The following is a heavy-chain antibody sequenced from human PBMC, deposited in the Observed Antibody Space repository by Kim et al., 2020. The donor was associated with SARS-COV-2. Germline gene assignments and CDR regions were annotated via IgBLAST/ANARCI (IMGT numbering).Heavy chain of an antibody. D-gene: IGHD3-16*01. CDR3: ARRGDLEQVLGAFDI. Sequence: VSVKSRITINPDTSKNQFSLQLNSVTPEETAVYYCARRGDLEQVLGAFDIWGQGTMVTVSS. J-gene: IGHJ3*02. V-gene: IGHV6-1*01.